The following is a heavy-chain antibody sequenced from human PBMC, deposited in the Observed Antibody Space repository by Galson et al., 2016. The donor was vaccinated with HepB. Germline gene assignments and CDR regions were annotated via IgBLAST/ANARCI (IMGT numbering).Heavy chain of an antibody. J-gene: IGHJ4*02. CDR1: GGSISSSF. V-gene: IGHV4-59*12. Sequence: ETLSLPCTVSGGSISSSFWTWIRQPPGKPLEWIGYISYDGRTNYNPSLNSRVTISADTSNNQFSLRLTSMTAVDTAVYYCASRPGGASVYYGVFDYWGQGALVTVSS. CDR2: ISYDGRT. D-gene: IGHD2-8*02. CDR3: ASRPGGASVYYGVFDY.